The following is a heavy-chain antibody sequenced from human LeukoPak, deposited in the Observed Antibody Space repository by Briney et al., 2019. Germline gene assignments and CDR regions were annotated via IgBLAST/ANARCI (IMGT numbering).Heavy chain of an antibody. D-gene: IGHD3-22*01. CDR3: ARDYGNYYDSSGYRAFDI. CDR1: GYTFTSYY. V-gene: IGHV1-46*01. J-gene: IGHJ3*02. CDR2: INPSGGCT. Sequence: ASVKVSCTASGYTFTSYYMHWVRQALGQGLEWMGIINPSGGCTSYAQKFQGRVTMTRDTSTSTVYMELSSLRSEDTAVYYCARDYGNYYDSSGYRAFDIWGQGTMVTVSS.